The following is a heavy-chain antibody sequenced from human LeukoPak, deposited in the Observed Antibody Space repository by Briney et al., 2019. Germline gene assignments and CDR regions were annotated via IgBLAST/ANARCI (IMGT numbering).Heavy chain of an antibody. CDR2: ISGSGGST. D-gene: IGHD3-22*01. Sequence: PGRSLRLSCAASGFTFSSYAMSWVRQAPGKGLEWVSAISGSGGSTYYADSVKGRFTISRDNSKNTLYLQMNSLRAEDTAVYYCAKNGWGYYYDSSGNWFDPWGQGTLVTVSS. J-gene: IGHJ5*02. CDR1: GFTFSSYA. CDR3: AKNGWGYYYDSSGNWFDP. V-gene: IGHV3-23*01.